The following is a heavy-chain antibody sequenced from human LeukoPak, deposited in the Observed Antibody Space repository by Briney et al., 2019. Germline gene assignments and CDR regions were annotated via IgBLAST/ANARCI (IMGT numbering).Heavy chain of an antibody. CDR1: GFTFSSYS. J-gene: IGHJ4*02. V-gene: IGHV3-21*01. Sequence: GGSLRLSFAAPGFTFSSYSMNWVRQAPGKGLEGVSSITASSTAIYSADSVKGRFTISRDNAKNLLYLQMNSLRAEDTAVYYCARTYYDILTGYNPYFDYWGQGILVTVSS. CDR2: ITASSTAI. CDR3: ARTYYDILTGYNPYFDY. D-gene: IGHD3-9*01.